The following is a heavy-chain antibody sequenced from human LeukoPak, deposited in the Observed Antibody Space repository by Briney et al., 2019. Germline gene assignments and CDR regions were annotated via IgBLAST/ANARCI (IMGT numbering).Heavy chain of an antibody. CDR2: ISSSSSYI. CDR3: AKPLRGYSYGYFDY. J-gene: IGHJ4*02. CDR1: GFTFSSYS. D-gene: IGHD5-18*01. V-gene: IGHV3-21*01. Sequence: GGSLRLSCAASGFTFSSYSMNWVRQAPGKGLEWVSSISSSSSYIYYADSVKGRFTISRDNAKNSLYLQMNSLRAEDTAVYYCAKPLRGYSYGYFDYWGQGTLVTVSS.